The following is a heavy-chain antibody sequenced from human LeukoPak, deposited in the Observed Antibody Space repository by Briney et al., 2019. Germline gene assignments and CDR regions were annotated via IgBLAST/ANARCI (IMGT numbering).Heavy chain of an antibody. CDR2: ISWNSGSI. Sequence: GRSLRLSCAASGFTFDDYAMRWVRQAPGKGLEWVSGISWNSGSIGYADSLKGRFTISRDNAKNSLYLQMNSLRGEDTALYYCAKAAPPRYCSGTSCYTGSMDVWGQGTTVTVSS. J-gene: IGHJ6*02. V-gene: IGHV3-9*01. D-gene: IGHD2-2*02. CDR1: GFTFDDYA. CDR3: AKAAPPRYCSGTSCYTGSMDV.